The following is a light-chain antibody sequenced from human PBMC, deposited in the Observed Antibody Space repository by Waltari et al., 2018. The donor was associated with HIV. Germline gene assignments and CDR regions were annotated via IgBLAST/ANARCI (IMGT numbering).Light chain of an antibody. V-gene: IGKV3-11*01. CDR2: DAS. J-gene: IGKJ3*01. CDR1: QSVSSY. Sequence: EIVLTQSPATLSLSPGERATLSCRASQSVSSYLAWYQQKPGQAPRLLIYDASNRATGIPARFSGSGSGTDFTLTISSLEPEDFAVYYCQQRSNWPPVTFGPGTKVDIK. CDR3: QQRSNWPPVT.